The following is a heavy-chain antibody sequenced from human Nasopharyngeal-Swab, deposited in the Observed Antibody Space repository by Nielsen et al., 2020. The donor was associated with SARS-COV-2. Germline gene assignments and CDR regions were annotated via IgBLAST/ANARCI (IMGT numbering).Heavy chain of an antibody. J-gene: IGHJ6*02. CDR3: ARDYYGSGSYLYYYYGMDV. CDR1: GFTFSSYS. V-gene: IGHV3-21*01. CDR2: ISSSSSYI. Sequence: GASLKISCAASGFTFSSYSMNWVRQAPGKGLEWVSSISSSSSYIYYADSVKGRFTISRDNAKNSLYLQMNSLRAEDTAVYYCARDYYGSGSYLYYYYGMDVWGQGTTVTAP. D-gene: IGHD3-10*01.